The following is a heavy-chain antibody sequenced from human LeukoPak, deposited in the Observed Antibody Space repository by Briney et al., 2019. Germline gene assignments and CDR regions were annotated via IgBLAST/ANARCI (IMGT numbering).Heavy chain of an antibody. Sequence: GGSLRLSCAASGFTFSSYSMNWVRQAPGKGLEWVSSISSNSSYIYYADSVKGRFTISRDNTKNSLYLQMNSLRAEDTAVYYCARGGSSGWWAFDIGGQGTMVTVSS. D-gene: IGHD6-19*01. CDR3: ARGGSSGWWAFDI. CDR2: ISSNSSYI. V-gene: IGHV3-21*01. J-gene: IGHJ3*02. CDR1: GFTFSSYS.